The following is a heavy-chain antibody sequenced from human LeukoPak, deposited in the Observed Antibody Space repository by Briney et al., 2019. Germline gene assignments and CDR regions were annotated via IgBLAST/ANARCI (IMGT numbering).Heavy chain of an antibody. CDR3: ARNRVYAPQDGMDV. CDR1: GGSFSGYY. J-gene: IGHJ6*02. CDR2: INHSGST. Sequence: SETLSLTCAVYGGSFSGYYWSWIRPPPGKGLEWIGEINHSGSTNYNPSLKSRVTISVDTSKNQFSLKLSSVTAADTAVYYCARNRVYAPQDGMDVWGQGTTVTVSS. V-gene: IGHV4-34*01. D-gene: IGHD2-8*01.